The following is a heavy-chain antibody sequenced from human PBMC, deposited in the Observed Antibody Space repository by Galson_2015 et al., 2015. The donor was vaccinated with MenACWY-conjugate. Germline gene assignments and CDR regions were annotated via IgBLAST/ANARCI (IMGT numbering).Heavy chain of an antibody. D-gene: IGHD1-1*01. CDR3: ARENNWSFDS. CDR2: IKADGSFS. J-gene: IGHJ4*02. V-gene: IGHV3-74*01. Sequence: SLRLSCAASGFTFNNYWMHWVRQPPGKGLEWISYIKADGSFSNYADSVKGRFTISTDNAKNMVYLQMDGLGDEETAVYFCARENNWSFDSWGQGTLVTVSS. CDR1: GFTFNNYW.